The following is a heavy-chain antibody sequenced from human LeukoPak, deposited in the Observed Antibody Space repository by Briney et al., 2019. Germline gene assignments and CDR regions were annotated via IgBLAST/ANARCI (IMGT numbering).Heavy chain of an antibody. CDR2: IYTSGST. CDR1: GGSISSGSYY. CDR3: ASSDYGETVGFDY. D-gene: IGHD4-17*01. Sequence: PSETLSLTCTVSGGSISSGSYYWSWIRQPAGKGLEWIGRIYTSGSTNYNPSLKSRVTISVDTSKNQFSLKLSSVTAADTAVYYCASSDYGETVGFDYWGQGTLVTVSS. V-gene: IGHV4-61*02. J-gene: IGHJ4*02.